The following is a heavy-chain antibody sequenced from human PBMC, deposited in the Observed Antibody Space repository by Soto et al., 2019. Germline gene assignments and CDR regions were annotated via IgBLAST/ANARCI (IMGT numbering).Heavy chain of an antibody. D-gene: IGHD5-12*01. CDR2: VNPNSGGT. Sequence: SVKVSCKASGYTFTGYYIHWVRQAPGQGLEWMGWVNPNSGGTGYAQRFQGRVTMTRDTSINSVYMELSRLRSDDTATYFCARGNSGDDDEFDYWGQGTPVTVSS. V-gene: IGHV1-2*02. J-gene: IGHJ4*02. CDR3: ARGNSGDDDEFDY. CDR1: GYTFTGYY.